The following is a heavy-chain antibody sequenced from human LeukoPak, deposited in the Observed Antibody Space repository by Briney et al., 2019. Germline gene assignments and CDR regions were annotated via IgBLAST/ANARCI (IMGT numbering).Heavy chain of an antibody. CDR3: ARDLGGPPTYYYYYGMDV. V-gene: IGHV3-30-3*01. CDR1: GFTFSSYA. Sequence: GGSLRLSCAASGFTFSSYAMHWVRQAPGKGLEWVAVISYDGSNKYYADSVKGRFTISRDNSKNTLYLQMNSLRAEDTAVYYCARDLGGPPTYYYYYGMDVWGQGTTVTVSS. D-gene: IGHD2-15*01. J-gene: IGHJ6*02. CDR2: ISYDGSNK.